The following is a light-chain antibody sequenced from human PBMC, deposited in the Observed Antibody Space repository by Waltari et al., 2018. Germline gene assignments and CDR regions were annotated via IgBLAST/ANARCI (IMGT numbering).Light chain of an antibody. CDR1: SADVGAYNY. V-gene: IGLV2-14*01. CDR2: EVS. CDR3: SSYTSSSTLI. J-gene: IGLJ2*01. Sequence: QSAMTQPASVSGSPGQSITISCTGTSADVGAYNYVSWYQQHPGEAPKLMIYEVSNRPSGVSNRFSGSKSGGTASLTISGLQAEDEGDYYCSSYTSSSTLIFGGGTKLTVL.